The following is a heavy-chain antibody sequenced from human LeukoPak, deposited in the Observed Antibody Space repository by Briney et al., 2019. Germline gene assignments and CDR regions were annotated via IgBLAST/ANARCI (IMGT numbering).Heavy chain of an antibody. J-gene: IGHJ3*01. CDR3: AGLADSVGATMYTFNV. V-gene: IGHV4-61*02. Sequence: SQTLSLTCTVSGGSISSGTYYWSWIRQPAGKELEWMGRIYGSGSTNYNPSLKSRVTISLDTSKNHFSLKLSSVTAADTAVYYCAGLADSVGATMYTFNVWGQGTMVTVSS. CDR1: GGSISSGTYY. CDR2: IYGSGST. D-gene: IGHD1-26*01.